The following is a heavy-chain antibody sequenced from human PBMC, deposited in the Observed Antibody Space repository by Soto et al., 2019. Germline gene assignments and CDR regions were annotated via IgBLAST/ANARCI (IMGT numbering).Heavy chain of an antibody. V-gene: IGHV4-59*12. CDR1: GGSISTKY. Sequence: ASETLSLTCTVSGGSISTKYWNWIRQPPGKGLEWIGYIDYSGSSKSNPSLNSRVTMSVDTSKNQFSLKLTSVTAADTAVYYCARDLGQWLVQGAFDIWGPGTMVTVSS. CDR3: ARDLGQWLVQGAFDI. CDR2: IDYSGSS. D-gene: IGHD6-19*01. J-gene: IGHJ3*02.